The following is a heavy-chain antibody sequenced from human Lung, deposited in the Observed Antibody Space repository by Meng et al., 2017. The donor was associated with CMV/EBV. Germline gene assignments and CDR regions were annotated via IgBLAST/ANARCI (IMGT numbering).Heavy chain of an antibody. CDR1: GFTFSSHA. J-gene: IGHJ5*02. CDR3: AKDRGFGLVIPRDDGDA. CDR2: ISGSGDST. Sequence: GESLKISCAASGFTFSSHAMSWVRQAPGKGLEWISAISGSGDSTYYADSVKGRFTISRDNSRNTLYLQINSLRAEDTAVYYCAKDRGFGLVIPRDDGDAGGQGXMVTVSS. D-gene: IGHD3-3*01. V-gene: IGHV3-23*01.